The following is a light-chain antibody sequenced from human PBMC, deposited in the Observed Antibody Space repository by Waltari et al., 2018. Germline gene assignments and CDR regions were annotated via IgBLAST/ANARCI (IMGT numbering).Light chain of an antibody. CDR3: GTWDSSLSGAV. J-gene: IGLJ7*01. V-gene: IGLV1-51*02. CDR1: SSNIGTNY. Sequence: QSVLTQPPSVSAAPGQRVTISCSGGSSNIGTNYVSLYRQFPGTAPKLLIYENTARPSGVPGRFSGAKSGTSATLDITGLQAGDEADYYCGTWDSSLSGAVFGGGTHLTVL. CDR2: ENT.